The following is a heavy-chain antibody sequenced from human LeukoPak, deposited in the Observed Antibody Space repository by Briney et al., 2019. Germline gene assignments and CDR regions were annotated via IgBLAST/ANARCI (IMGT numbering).Heavy chain of an antibody. V-gene: IGHV1-46*01. CDR1: GYSFTTYY. D-gene: IGHD3-3*01. CDR3: ARAHDFWTRDGMDV. J-gene: IGHJ6*02. CDR2: INPLGGST. Sequence: ASVKVSCKPSGYSFTTYYMHWVRHAPGQGLEWMGIINPLGGSTTYAHNFQGRVTMTRDMSTSTVFMELSSLRSEDTAVYYCARAHDFWTRDGMDVWGQGTIVTVSS.